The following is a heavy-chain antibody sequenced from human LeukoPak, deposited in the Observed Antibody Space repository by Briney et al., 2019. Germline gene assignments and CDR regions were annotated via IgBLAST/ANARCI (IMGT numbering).Heavy chain of an antibody. CDR1: GFTFSSYA. Sequence: GGSLRLSCAASGFTFSSYAMTWVRQAPGKGLEWVSGISGSGGSTYYADSVKGRFTISRDNSKNTLYLQMNSLRAEDTAVYYCAKDEEVVDFDYWGQGTLVTVSS. D-gene: IGHD2-15*01. CDR3: AKDEEVVDFDY. V-gene: IGHV3-23*01. CDR2: ISGSGGST. J-gene: IGHJ4*02.